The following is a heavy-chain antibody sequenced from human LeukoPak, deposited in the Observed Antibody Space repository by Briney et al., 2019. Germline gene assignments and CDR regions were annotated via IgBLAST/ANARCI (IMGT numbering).Heavy chain of an antibody. CDR1: GYTFTSNY. Sequence: ASVKVSCKASGYTFTSNYIHWVRQAPGQGLEWMGMIYPRDGSTSYAQKFQGRVTVTRDTSTSTVHMELSSLRSEDTAVYYCARDRQQLDYGMDVWGQGTTVTVSS. V-gene: IGHV1-46*01. CDR3: ARDRQQLDYGMDV. CDR2: IYPRDGST. D-gene: IGHD6-13*01. J-gene: IGHJ6*02.